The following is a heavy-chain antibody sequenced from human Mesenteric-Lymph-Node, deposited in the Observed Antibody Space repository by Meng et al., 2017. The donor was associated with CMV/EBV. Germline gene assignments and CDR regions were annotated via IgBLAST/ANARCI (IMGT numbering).Heavy chain of an antibody. V-gene: IGHV3-7*03. CDR2: IKQDGSEK. Sequence: GESLKISCAASGFTFSSYAMSWVRQAPGKGLEWVANIKQDGSEKYYVDSVKGRFTISRDNSKNTLYLQMNSLRAEDTAVYYCARESARDYYYYGMDVWGQGTTVTVSS. J-gene: IGHJ6*02. CDR1: GFTFSSYA. CDR3: ARESARDYYYYGMDV.